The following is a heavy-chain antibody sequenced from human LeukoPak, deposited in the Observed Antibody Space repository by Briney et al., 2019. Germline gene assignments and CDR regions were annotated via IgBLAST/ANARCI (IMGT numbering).Heavy chain of an antibody. V-gene: IGHV4-39*01. J-gene: IGHJ4*02. Sequence: SETLSLTCSVSGDPITSTSHYWGWIRQPPGKGLEWIGSISYSGSTFYNPSLKSRVTISIARSKNQFSLSLYSLTAADTAVYYCARSPSGSYLRFDAWGQGTLVIVSS. CDR3: ARSPSGSYLRFDA. CDR2: ISYSGST. CDR1: GDPITSTSHY. D-gene: IGHD1-26*01.